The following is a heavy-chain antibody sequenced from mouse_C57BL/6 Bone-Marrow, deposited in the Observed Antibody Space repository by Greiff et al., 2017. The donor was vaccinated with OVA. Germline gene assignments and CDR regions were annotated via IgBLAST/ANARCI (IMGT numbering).Heavy chain of an antibody. CDR2: IYPSDSET. CDR1: GYTFTSYW. V-gene: IGHV1-61*01. CDR3: ASPLPDYGSSYGFAY. D-gene: IGHD1-1*01. Sequence: QVQLKQPGAELVRPGSSVKLSCKASGYTFTSYWMDWVKQRPGQGLEWIGNIYPSDSETHYNQKFKDKATLTVDKSSSTAYMPLSSLTSEDSAVYYCASPLPDYGSSYGFAYWGQGTLVTVSA. J-gene: IGHJ3*01.